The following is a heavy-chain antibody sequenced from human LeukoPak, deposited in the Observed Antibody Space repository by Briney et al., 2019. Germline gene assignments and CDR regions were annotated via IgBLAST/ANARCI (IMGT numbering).Heavy chain of an antibody. CDR1: GFTFNSYW. D-gene: IGHD3-3*01. V-gene: IGHV3-74*01. Sequence: HPGGSLRLSCAASGFTFNSYWMHWVRQAPGKGLVWVSRIDEDGKTIDYADSVEGRFTISRDNAKDTLYLQMSSLRDEDTAVYYCVSDLCGGDDQWGRGTLVTVSS. CDR3: VSDLCGGDDQ. CDR2: IDEDGKTI. J-gene: IGHJ5*02.